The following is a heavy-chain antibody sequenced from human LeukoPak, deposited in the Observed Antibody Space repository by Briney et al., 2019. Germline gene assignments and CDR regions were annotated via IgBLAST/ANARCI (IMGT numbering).Heavy chain of an antibody. J-gene: IGHJ5*02. Sequence: GGSLRLSCAASGFTFSSYAMSWVRQAPGKGLEWVSRINSDGSSTSYADSVKGRFTISRDNAKNTLYLQMNSLRAEDTAVYYCARETGSGWYGNWFDPWGQGTLVTVSS. CDR1: GFTFSSYA. CDR3: ARETGSGWYGNWFDP. V-gene: IGHV3-74*01. D-gene: IGHD6-19*01. CDR2: INSDGSST.